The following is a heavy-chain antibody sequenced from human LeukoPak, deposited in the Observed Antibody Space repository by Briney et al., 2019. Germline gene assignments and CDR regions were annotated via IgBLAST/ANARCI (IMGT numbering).Heavy chain of an antibody. D-gene: IGHD1-26*01. CDR1: GDSTSSGRYY. Sequence: SETLSLTCTVSGDSTSSGRYYGGWVRQPPGKGLKWIGNIYYSGSTYYNPSLKSRVTMSVDTSKNQFFLKLNSVTAADTAVYYCARGRPYSGGYHLDYWGQGTLVTVSA. CDR3: ARGRPYSGGYHLDY. J-gene: IGHJ4*02. V-gene: IGHV4-39*02. CDR2: IYYSGST.